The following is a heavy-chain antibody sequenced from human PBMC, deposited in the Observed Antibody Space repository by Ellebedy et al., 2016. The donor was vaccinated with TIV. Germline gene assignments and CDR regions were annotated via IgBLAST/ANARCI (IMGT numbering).Heavy chain of an antibody. CDR3: AKAGPLGHLGSSDY. D-gene: IGHD6-19*01. J-gene: IGHJ4*02. V-gene: IGHV3-30*02. CDR2: IRFDGSHY. CDR1: GFFFSNYD. Sequence: GESLKISCAASGFFFSNYDMHWVRPAPGKGLEWVAYIRFDGSHYFYTDSVKGRFTISRDNSKNTLSLQMNSLSLEDTAVYYCAKAGPLGHLGSSDYWGQGTLVAVSS.